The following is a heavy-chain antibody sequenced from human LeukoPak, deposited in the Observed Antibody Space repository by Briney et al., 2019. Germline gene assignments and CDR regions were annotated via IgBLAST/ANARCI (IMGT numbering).Heavy chain of an antibody. CDR3: AREGIGRYYYYYYMDV. D-gene: IGHD1-1*01. CDR2: IHSDGST. V-gene: IGHV3-53*01. J-gene: IGHJ6*03. CDR1: GFTISSNY. Sequence: GGSLRLSCAASGFTISSNYMSWDRQAPGKGLEWASIIHSDGSTYYADSVKGRFTISRDNAKNSLYLQMNSLRAEDTAVYYCAREGIGRYYYYYYMDVWGKGTTVTISS.